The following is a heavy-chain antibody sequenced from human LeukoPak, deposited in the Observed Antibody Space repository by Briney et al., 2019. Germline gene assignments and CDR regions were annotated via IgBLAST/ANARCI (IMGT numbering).Heavy chain of an antibody. CDR1: GYTFTSYA. Sequence: ASVKVSCKASGYTFTSYAMHWVRQAPGQRLEWMGWINAGNGNTKYSQKFQGRVTITRDTSASTAYMELSSLRSEDTAVYYCASRDSSSWYPTTLDYWGQGTLVTVSS. J-gene: IGHJ4*02. V-gene: IGHV1-3*01. D-gene: IGHD6-13*01. CDR3: ASRDSSSWYPTTLDY. CDR2: INAGNGNT.